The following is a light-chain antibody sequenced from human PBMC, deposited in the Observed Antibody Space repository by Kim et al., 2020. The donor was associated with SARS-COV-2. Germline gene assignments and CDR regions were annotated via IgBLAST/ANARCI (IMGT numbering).Light chain of an antibody. Sequence: EIVLTQSPATLSLSPGERATLSCRASQSVSSYLAWYQQKPGQAPRLLIYDASSRATGIPARFSGSGSGTDFTLTISSLEPEDFAVYYCQQRGSSPLTFGEGTRLEIK. J-gene: IGKJ5*01. CDR1: QSVSSY. CDR2: DAS. CDR3: QQRGSSPLT. V-gene: IGKV3-11*01.